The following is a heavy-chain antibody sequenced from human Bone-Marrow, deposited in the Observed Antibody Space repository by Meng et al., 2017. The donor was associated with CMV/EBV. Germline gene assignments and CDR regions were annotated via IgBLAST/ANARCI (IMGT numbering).Heavy chain of an antibody. V-gene: IGHV3-15*01. Sequence: FTFRDAWMSWDRQAQGKGLEWIDRIQSKADDRATEYGEPVKGRFTISRDDSKNTMYLQMSSLKIEDTAVYYCTTAYRSNSYDAFDIWGQGTLVTVSS. CDR2: IQSKADDRAT. J-gene: IGHJ3*02. CDR3: TTAYRSNSYDAFDI. D-gene: IGHD6-13*01. CDR1: FTFRDAW.